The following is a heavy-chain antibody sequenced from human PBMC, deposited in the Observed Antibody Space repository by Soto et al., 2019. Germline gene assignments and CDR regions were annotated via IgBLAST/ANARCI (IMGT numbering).Heavy chain of an antibody. CDR2: IYHSGRT. V-gene: IGHV4-4*02. CDR1: GGSISSSNW. D-gene: IGHD1-26*01. J-gene: IGHJ4*02. Sequence: QVQLQESGPGLVKPSGTLSLTCAVSGGSISSSNWWSWVRQPPGKGLEWIGVIYHSGRTNYNPSRKTRVTISVDKAKNQCSLKRSAVTAADTAVYSWGLTPWDWYTGYYFYYWGQGTLVTVSA. CDR3: GLTPWDWYTGYYFYY.